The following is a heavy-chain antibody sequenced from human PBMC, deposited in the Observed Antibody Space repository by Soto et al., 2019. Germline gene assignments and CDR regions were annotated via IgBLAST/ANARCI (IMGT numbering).Heavy chain of an antibody. CDR1: GFTFSSYA. D-gene: IGHD3-16*01. CDR2: ISYDGSNK. J-gene: IGHJ4*02. Sequence: QVQLVESGGGVVQPGRSLRLSCAASGFTFSSYAMHWVRQAPGKGLEWVAVISYDGSNKYYADSVKGRFTISRDNSKNTRYLQMNSLRAEDTALYYCAGDGGVNYWGQGTLVTVSS. CDR3: AGDGGVNY. V-gene: IGHV3-30-3*01.